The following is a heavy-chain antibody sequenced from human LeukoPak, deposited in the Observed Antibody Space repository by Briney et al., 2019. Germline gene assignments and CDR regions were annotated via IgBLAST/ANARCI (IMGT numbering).Heavy chain of an antibody. CDR3: AKEFWPTVTPPGHTYFDY. J-gene: IGHJ4*02. CDR2: IKQDGSEK. D-gene: IGHD4-17*01. CDR1: GFTFSSRDW. V-gene: IGHV3-7*01. Sequence: GGSLRLSCVASGFTFSSRDWMTWVRQAPGKGLEWVANIKQDGSEKNYVDSVKGRFTISRDNSKNTLYLQMISLRAEDTAVYYCAKEFWPTVTPPGHTYFDYGGQGTLVTVSS.